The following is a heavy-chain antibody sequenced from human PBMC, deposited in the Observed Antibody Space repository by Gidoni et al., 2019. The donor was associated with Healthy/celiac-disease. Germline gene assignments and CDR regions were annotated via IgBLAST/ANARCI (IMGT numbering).Heavy chain of an antibody. CDR2: ISYDGSNK. CDR1: GFTFSSYG. Sequence: QVQLVESGGGVVQPGRSLRLSCAASGFTFSSYGMHWVRQAPGKGLEWVAVISYDGSNKYYADSVKGRFTISRDNSKNTLYLQMNSLRAEDTGVYYCAKDRYSSGWTLRDYWGQGTLVTVSS. CDR3: AKDRYSSGWTLRDY. J-gene: IGHJ4*02. D-gene: IGHD6-19*01. V-gene: IGHV3-30*18.